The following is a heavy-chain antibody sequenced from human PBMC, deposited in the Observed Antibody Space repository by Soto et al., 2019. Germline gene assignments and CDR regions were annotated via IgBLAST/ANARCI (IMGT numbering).Heavy chain of an antibody. Sequence: QVQLVQSGAAVKKPGSSVKVSCKAAGGTFSSYAISWVRQAPGQGLEWMGGIIPLFGTANYAQKFQGRVTITADESTSTAYMDLSSLRSKDTAVYYCARGLYSGSHYPFDYWGQATLVTVSS. D-gene: IGHD1-26*01. V-gene: IGHV1-69*12. CDR1: GGTFSSYA. J-gene: IGHJ4*02. CDR2: IIPLFGTA. CDR3: ARGLYSGSHYPFDY.